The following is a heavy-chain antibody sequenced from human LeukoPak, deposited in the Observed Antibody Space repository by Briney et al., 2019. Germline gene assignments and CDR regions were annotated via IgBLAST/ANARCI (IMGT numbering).Heavy chain of an antibody. CDR1: GYTFTGYY. Sequence: ASVKVSCKASGYTFTGYYMHWGRQAPGQGLEWMGWINPNSGGTKYAQKFQGRVSMTRDTAISTAYMKLSRLRYNDTAVYYCASPVYSGAFHIWGQGTMVTVSS. D-gene: IGHD1-26*01. CDR2: INPNSGGT. J-gene: IGHJ3*02. V-gene: IGHV1-2*02. CDR3: ASPVYSGAFHI.